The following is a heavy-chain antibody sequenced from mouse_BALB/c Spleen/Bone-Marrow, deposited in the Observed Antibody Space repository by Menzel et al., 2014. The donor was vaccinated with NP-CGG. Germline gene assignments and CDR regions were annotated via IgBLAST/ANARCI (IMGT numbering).Heavy chain of an antibody. CDR2: IYPGDDDT. V-gene: IGHV1-80*01. J-gene: IGHJ2*01. Sequence: VQLQQSGAELVRPGSSVKISCKASGYAFSIYWMSWVKQRPGQGLEWIGQIYPGDDDTDYNGKFKGKATLTADRSSSTAYMQLNSLTSEDSAVYFCARGGISIDYWGQGTTLTVSS. CDR1: GYAFSIYW. CDR3: ARGGISIDY.